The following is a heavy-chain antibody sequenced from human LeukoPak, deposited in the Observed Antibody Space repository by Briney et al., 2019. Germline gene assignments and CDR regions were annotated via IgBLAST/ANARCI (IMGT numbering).Heavy chain of an antibody. V-gene: IGHV1-46*01. D-gene: IGHD3-22*01. Sequence: ASVTVSFKASGYTFTNYYMHWVRQAPGQGREWVGLINPSGGGTSYAQKFQGRVTITRDKVTSEVYMELSSLRSEDTAVYYCARDFYYYDSSGFFDYWGQGTLVTVSS. J-gene: IGHJ4*02. CDR3: ARDFYYYDSSGFFDY. CDR1: GYTFTNYY. CDR2: INPSGGGT.